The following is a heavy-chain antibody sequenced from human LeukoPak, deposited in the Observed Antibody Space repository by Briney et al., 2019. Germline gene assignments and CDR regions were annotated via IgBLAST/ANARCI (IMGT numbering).Heavy chain of an antibody. D-gene: IGHD4-23*01. CDR2: ISGSGGST. CDR1: GFTVSSNF. V-gene: IGHV3-23*01. Sequence: GGSLRLSCAASGFTVSSNFMAWVRQAPGKGLEWVSVISGSGGSTYYADSVKGRFTISGDNSKNTLYLQMNSLRAEDTAVYYCAKAKSTPGGNPPPDFDYWGQGTLVTVSS. CDR3: AKAKSTPGGNPPPDFDY. J-gene: IGHJ4*02.